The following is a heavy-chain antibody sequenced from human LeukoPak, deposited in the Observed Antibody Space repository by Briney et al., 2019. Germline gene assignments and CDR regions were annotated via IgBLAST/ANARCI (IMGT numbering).Heavy chain of an antibody. CDR3: ARVQGHPPNGLDI. D-gene: IGHD2-8*01. Sequence: GGSLRLSCAASGFTFSSYSMNWVRQAPGKGLEWVSSISSSSSYIYYADSVKGRFTISRDSAKNSLYLQMNSLRAEDTAVYYCARVQGHPPNGLDIWGQGTMVTVSS. CDR1: GFTFSSYS. V-gene: IGHV3-21*01. J-gene: IGHJ3*02. CDR2: ISSSSSYI.